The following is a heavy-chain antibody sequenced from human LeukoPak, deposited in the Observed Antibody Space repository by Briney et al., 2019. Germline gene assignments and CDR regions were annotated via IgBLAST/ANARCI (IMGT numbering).Heavy chain of an antibody. J-gene: IGHJ5*02. CDR3: ARASTIFGVVKNWFDP. CDR1: GGTFSSYA. CDR2: IIPIFGTA. D-gene: IGHD3-3*01. V-gene: IGHV1-69*13. Sequence: SVKVSCKASGGTFSSYAISWVRQAPGQGLEWMGGIIPIFGTANYAQKFQGRVTITADESTSTAYMELSSLRSEDTAVYYCARASTIFGVVKNWFDPWGQGTLVTVSS.